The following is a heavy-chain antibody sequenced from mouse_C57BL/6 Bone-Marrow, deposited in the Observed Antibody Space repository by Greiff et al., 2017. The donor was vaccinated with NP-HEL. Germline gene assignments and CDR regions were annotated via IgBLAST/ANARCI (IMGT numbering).Heavy chain of an antibody. CDR2: ISYDGSN. D-gene: IGHD3-2*02. CDR1: GYSITSGYY. J-gene: IGHJ4*01. CDR3: ATAQATRRMDY. Sequence: EVKLVESGPGLVKPSQSLSLTCSVTGYSITSGYYWNWIRQFPGNKLEWMGYISYDGSNNYNPSLKNRISITRDTSKNQFFLKLNSVTTEDTATYYCATAQATRRMDYWGQGTSVTVSS. V-gene: IGHV3-6*01.